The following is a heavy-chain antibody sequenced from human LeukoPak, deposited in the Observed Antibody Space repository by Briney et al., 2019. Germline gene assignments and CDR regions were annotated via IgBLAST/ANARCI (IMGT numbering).Heavy chain of an antibody. J-gene: IGHJ4*02. CDR2: ISISSRYG. CDR1: GFTLSDYY. D-gene: IGHD6-19*01. Sequence: AGSLSLSCAADGFTLSDYYMSWNSQAPGKGIEWVSSISISSRYGNYSASVKGRFTISTGNATNSLDLQMNSLRAEDTAVYYWATQGIAVAAAALDYFDDWGQGTLVTVSS. V-gene: IGHV3-11*03. CDR3: ATQGIAVAAAALDYFDD.